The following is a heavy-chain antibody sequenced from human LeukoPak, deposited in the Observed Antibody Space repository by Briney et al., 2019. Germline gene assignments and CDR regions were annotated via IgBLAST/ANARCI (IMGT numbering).Heavy chain of an antibody. J-gene: IGHJ4*02. CDR2: IYSGGST. CDR3: AREGDYGGNSSGY. CDR1: GFTVSSNY. Sequence: GGSLRLSCAASGFTVSSNYMSWVRQAPGKGLEWVSVIYSGGSTYYADSVKGRFTTSRDNSKNTLYLQMNSLRAEDTAVYYCAREGDYGGNSSGYWGQGTLVTVSS. V-gene: IGHV3-53*01. D-gene: IGHD4-23*01.